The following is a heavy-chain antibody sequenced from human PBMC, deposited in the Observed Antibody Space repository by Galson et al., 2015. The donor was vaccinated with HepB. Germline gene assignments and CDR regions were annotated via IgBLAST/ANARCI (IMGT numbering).Heavy chain of an antibody. D-gene: IGHD4-17*01. CDR2: IYWDDDK. CDR3: AHKVPTGWFGC. CDR1: GFSLTTTDVA. V-gene: IGHV2-5*02. J-gene: IGHJ4*02. Sequence: PALVKPTQTLTLTCTFSGFSLTTTDVAVGWIRQPPGKALEWLVLIYWDDDKRYSPSLKSRLTITKDTSKNQVVLTMTNLDPVDTATYYCAHKVPTGWFGCWGQGTLVTVSS.